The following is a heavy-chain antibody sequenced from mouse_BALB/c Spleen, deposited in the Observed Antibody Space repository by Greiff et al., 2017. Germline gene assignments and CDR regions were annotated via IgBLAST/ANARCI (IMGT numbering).Heavy chain of an antibody. D-gene: IGHD1-1*01. V-gene: IGHV1-4*01. CDR2: INPSSGYT. CDR1: GYTFTSYT. CDR3: ARWDYYGFAY. J-gene: IGHJ3*01. Sequence: VQRVESGAELARPGASVKMSCKASGYTFTSYTMHWVKQRPGQGLEWIGYINPSSGYTNYNQKFKDKATLTADKSSSTAYMQLSSLTSEDSAVYYCARWDYYGFAYWGQGTLVTVSA.